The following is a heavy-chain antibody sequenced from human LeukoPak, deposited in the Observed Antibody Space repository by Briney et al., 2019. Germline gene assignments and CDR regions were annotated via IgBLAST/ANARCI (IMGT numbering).Heavy chain of an antibody. CDR2: INSDGSST. J-gene: IGHJ1*01. CDR1: GFTFSSYW. CDR3: AKNGPGGSYFRGYFQH. V-gene: IGHV3-74*01. Sequence: GGSLRLSCAASGFTFSSYWMHWVRQAPGKGLVWVSRINSDGSSTSYADSVKGRFTISRDNAKNTLYLQMNSLRAEDTAVYYCAKNGPGGSYFRGYFQHWGQGTLVTVSS. D-gene: IGHD1-26*01.